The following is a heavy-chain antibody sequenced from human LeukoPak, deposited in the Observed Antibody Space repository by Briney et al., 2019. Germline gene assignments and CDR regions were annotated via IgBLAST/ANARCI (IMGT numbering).Heavy chain of an antibody. D-gene: IGHD2-2*01. CDR1: GGSLSGYY. CDR3: ANLYCSSTSCPDP. J-gene: IGHJ5*02. Sequence: SETLSLTRAVSGGSLSGYYWSWIRQPPGKGLEWIGEINHSGSTNYNPSLKSRDTISVDTSKNQFSLKLSSVTAADTAMYYCANLYCSSTSCPDPWGQGTLVTVSS. V-gene: IGHV4-34*01. CDR2: INHSGST.